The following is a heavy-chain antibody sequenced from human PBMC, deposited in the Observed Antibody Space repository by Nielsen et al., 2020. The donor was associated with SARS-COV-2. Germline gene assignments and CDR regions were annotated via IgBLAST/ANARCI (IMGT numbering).Heavy chain of an antibody. D-gene: IGHD3-16*01. Sequence: ESLKISCTVSGGSISGYYWSWIRQPPGKGLEWIGEINHSGSTNYNPSLKSRVTISVDTSKNQFSLKLSSVTAADTAVYYCARHLGYDSLVWGQGTTVTVSS. V-gene: IGHV4-34*01. CDR3: ARHLGYDSLV. J-gene: IGHJ6*02. CDR1: GGSISGYY. CDR2: INHSGST.